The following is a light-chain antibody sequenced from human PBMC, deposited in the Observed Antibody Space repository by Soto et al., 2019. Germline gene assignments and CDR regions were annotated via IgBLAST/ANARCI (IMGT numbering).Light chain of an antibody. Sequence: QAVVTQEPSFSVSPGETVTLTCGLNSGSVSTSYYPGWYQQTPGQAPRTLIYATNTRSSGVPDRSSGSILGNKAALTITGAQADDESDYYCVLYLGRGIVVFGGGTKLTVL. CDR1: SGSVSTSYY. CDR3: VLYLGRGIVV. V-gene: IGLV8-61*01. J-gene: IGLJ2*01. CDR2: ATN.